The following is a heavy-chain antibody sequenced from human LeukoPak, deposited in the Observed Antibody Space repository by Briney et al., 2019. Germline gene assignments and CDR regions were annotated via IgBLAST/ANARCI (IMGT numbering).Heavy chain of an antibody. J-gene: IGHJ4*02. CDR3: TRGSDGEYDS. CDR2: VHYTGIT. CDR1: SGSISSYY. V-gene: IGHV4-59*08. Sequence: TSGTLSLTCTVSSGSISSYYWSWIRQPPGKGLEWIGYVHYTGITNYSPSLKSRVTISLDTSKKQFSLKLSSVTAADTAVYYCTRGSDGEYDSWGQGTLVTVSS. D-gene: IGHD5-24*01.